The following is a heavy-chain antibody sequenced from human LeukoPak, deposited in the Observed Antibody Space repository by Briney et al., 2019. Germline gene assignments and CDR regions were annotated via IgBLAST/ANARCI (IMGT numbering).Heavy chain of an antibody. J-gene: IGHJ4*02. CDR2: IKSKTDGGTT. Sequence: PGGSLRLSSAASGFTFSDAWMSWVRQAPGKGLEWVGRIKSKTDGGTTDYAAPVKGRFTISREDSKNTLYLQMSGLNIEDTAVYYCTTDLHSYMIVVVGDWGQGILVTVSS. V-gene: IGHV3-15*01. CDR1: GFTFSDAW. D-gene: IGHD3-22*01. CDR3: TTDLHSYMIVVVGD.